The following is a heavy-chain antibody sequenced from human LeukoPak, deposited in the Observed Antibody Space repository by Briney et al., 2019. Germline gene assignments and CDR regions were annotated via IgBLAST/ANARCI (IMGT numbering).Heavy chain of an antibody. Sequence: GGSLRLSCAASGFTFSSYSMNWVRQAPGKGLEWVSSISSSSSYIYHADSVKGRFTISRDNAKNSLYLQMNSLRAEDTAVYYCASSYYYYYYMDVWGKGTTVTVSS. J-gene: IGHJ6*03. CDR2: ISSSSSYI. CDR1: GFTFSSYS. V-gene: IGHV3-21*01. CDR3: ASSYYYYYYMDV.